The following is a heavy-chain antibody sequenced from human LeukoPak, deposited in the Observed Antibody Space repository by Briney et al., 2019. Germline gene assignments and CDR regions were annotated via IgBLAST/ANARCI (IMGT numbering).Heavy chain of an antibody. CDR1: GGSFSGYY. D-gene: IGHD2-15*01. V-gene: IGHV4-34*01. CDR2: INHSGST. Sequence: TSETLSLTCAVYGGSFSGYYWSWIRQPPGKGLEWIGEINHSGSTYYNPSLKSRVTISVDTSKNQFSLKLSSVTAADTAVYYCARDPYSNYYYYMDVWGKGTTVTVSS. CDR3: ARDPYSNYYYYMDV. J-gene: IGHJ6*03.